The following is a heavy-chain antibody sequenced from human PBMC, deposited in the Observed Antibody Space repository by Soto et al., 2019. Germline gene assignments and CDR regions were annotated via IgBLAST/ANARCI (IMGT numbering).Heavy chain of an antibody. CDR1: DGSISSRDYY. Sequence: QVRLQDSGPGLVKPSQTLSLSCTVSDGSISSRDYYWSWIRQPPGKGLEWIGYIYYSGSPYYSPSLKSRATISIDTSKNQFSLNLPSVTAADTAVYYCARDWSRASYPTWFDPWGRGTLVTVSS. CDR2: IYYSGSP. V-gene: IGHV4-30-4*01. CDR3: ARDWSRASYPTWFDP. J-gene: IGHJ5*02.